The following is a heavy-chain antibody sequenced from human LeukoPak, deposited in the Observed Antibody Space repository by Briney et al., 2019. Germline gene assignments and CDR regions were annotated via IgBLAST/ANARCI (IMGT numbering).Heavy chain of an antibody. CDR2: IIPIFGTA. J-gene: IGHJ6*02. V-gene: IGHV1-69*01. CDR1: GGTFSSYA. CDR3: ARARYSSGWHPWYYYYGMDV. Sequence: GSSVKVSCKASGGTFSSYAISWVRQAPGQGLEWMGGIIPIFGTANYAQKFQGRVTITADESTSTAYMELSSLRSEDTAVYYCARARYSSGWHPWYYYYGMDVWGQGTTVTVSS. D-gene: IGHD6-19*01.